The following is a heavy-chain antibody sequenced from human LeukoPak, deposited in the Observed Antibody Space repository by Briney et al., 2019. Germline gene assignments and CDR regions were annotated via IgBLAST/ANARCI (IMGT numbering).Heavy chain of an antibody. CDR3: AREDVYSSSSGFDY. CDR2: IYTSGST. J-gene: IGHJ4*02. D-gene: IGHD6-6*01. Sequence: PSETLSLTCTVSGGSISSGSYYWSWIRQPAGKGLEWIGRIYTSGSTNYNPSLKSRVTISVDTSKNQFSLKLSSVTAADTAVYYCAREDVYSSSSGFDYWGQGTLVTVSS. V-gene: IGHV4-61*02. CDR1: GGSISSGSYY.